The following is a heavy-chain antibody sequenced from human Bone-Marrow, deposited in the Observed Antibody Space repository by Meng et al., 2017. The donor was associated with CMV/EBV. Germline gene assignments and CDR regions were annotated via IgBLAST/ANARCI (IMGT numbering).Heavy chain of an antibody. J-gene: IGHJ6*02. Sequence: GESLKISCAASGFTFSSYGMHWVRQAPGKGLEWVAFIRYDGSNKYYADSVKGRFTISRDNSKNTLYLQMNSLRAEDTAVYYCAKDGDFWSGYPRGMDVWGQGPTVTVAS. CDR2: IRYDGSNK. V-gene: IGHV3-30*02. D-gene: IGHD3-3*01. CDR1: GFTFSSYG. CDR3: AKDGDFWSGYPRGMDV.